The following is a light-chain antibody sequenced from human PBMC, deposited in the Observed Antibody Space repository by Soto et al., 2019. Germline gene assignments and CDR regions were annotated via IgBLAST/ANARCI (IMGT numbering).Light chain of an antibody. J-gene: IGKJ2*01. Sequence: EVVLTQSPGTLSLSPGERATLSCRASQSVSRNYLAWYQQKPGQAPRLLIYGASTRATGIPDRFSGSGSGTDFTLTISRLEPEDFAVYYCQQFGRSHTFGQGTELEIK. V-gene: IGKV3-20*01. CDR1: QSVSRNY. CDR3: QQFGRSHT. CDR2: GAS.